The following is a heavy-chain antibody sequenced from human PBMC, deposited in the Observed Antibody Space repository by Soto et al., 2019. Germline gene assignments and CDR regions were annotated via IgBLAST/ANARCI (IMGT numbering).Heavy chain of an antibody. D-gene: IGHD1-1*01. CDR2: ISWNSGSI. J-gene: IGHJ5*02. CDR3: AKDQHPTTSSVWFDP. Sequence: PGGSLRLSCAASGFTFDDYAMHWVRQSPGKGLEWVSGISWNSGSIGYADSVKGRFTISRDNAKNSLYLQMNSLRAEDTALYYCAKDQHPTTSSVWFDPWGQGTLVTVSS. CDR1: GFTFDDYA. V-gene: IGHV3-9*01.